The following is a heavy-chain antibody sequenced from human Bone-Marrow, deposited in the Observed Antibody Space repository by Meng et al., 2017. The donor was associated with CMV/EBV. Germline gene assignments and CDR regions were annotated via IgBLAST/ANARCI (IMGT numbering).Heavy chain of an antibody. J-gene: IGHJ3*02. CDR3: ARDAGYSGI. D-gene: IGHD2-21*01. CDR1: SGSISIYY. Sequence: GSLRLSCTVSSGSISIYYWSWIRQPPGKGLEWIGCIHYSGSTNYNPSLKSRVTISVDTSKNQFSLKLSSVTAADTAVYYCARDAGYSGIWGQGTMVTVSS. V-gene: IGHV4-59*01. CDR2: IHYSGST.